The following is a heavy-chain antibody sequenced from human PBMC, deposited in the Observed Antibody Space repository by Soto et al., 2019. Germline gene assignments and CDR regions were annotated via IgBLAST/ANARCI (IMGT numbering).Heavy chain of an antibody. V-gene: IGHV3-15*01. J-gene: IGHJ6*02. Sequence: GESLKISCAASGFTFSNAWMSWVRQAPGKGLEWVGRIKSKTDGGTTDYAAPVKGRFTISRDDSKNTLYLQMNSLKTEDTAVYYCTTALVVPAAMYYYYGMDVWGQGTTVTVSS. CDR2: IKSKTDGGTT. CDR1: GFTFSNAW. D-gene: IGHD2-2*01. CDR3: TTALVVPAAMYYYYGMDV.